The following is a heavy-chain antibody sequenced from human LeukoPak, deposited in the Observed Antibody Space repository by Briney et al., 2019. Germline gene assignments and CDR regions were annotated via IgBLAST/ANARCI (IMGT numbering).Heavy chain of an antibody. CDR3: ARGWLHFDY. CDR2: IYYSVRT. Sequence: PSETLSLTCSVSGGSISSSSYYWGWIRRPPGKGLEWIGSIYYSVRTYYNASLKSRVTTSLDTSKNQFSLKLSSVTAADTALYYCARGWLHFDYWGQGTLVTVSS. D-gene: IGHD3-22*01. J-gene: IGHJ4*02. CDR1: GGSISSSSYY. V-gene: IGHV4-39*01.